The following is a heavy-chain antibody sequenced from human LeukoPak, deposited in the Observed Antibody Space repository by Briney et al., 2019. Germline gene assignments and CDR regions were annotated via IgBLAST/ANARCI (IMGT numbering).Heavy chain of an antibody. Sequence: GGYLRLSCEASGFTLDDYGMHWVRQAPGKGLEWVSTISWNSASVGYVDSVKGRFTISRDNAKKTLYLQMNSLRPEDTALYYCAKDYGYSSSWYDYWGQGTLVTVSS. D-gene: IGHD6-13*01. CDR2: ISWNSASV. CDR3: AKDYGYSSSWYDY. CDR1: GFTLDDYG. J-gene: IGHJ4*02. V-gene: IGHV3-9*01.